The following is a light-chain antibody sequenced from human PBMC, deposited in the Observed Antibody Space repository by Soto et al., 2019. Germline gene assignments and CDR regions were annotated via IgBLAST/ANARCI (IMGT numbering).Light chain of an antibody. CDR2: DVS. V-gene: IGLV2-14*03. Sequence: SALTQPASVSGSPGQSITNSCTATSVNISDYNYASWYQQHPGKAPQLMIYDVSNRPSGVSNRFSGSKSGNTASLTISGLQAEDEADYYCISYSSSTTLVVFGPGTKVTVL. J-gene: IGLJ1*01. CDR1: SVNISDYNY. CDR3: ISYSSSTTLVV.